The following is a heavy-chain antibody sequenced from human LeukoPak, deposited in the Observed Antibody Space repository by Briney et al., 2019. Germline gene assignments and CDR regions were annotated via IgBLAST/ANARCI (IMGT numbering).Heavy chain of an antibody. CDR1: GFTFSDYY. V-gene: IGHV3-11*04. Sequence: GGSLRLSCAASGFTFSDYYMSWIRQAPGRGLEWVSYISSSGSTIYYADSVKGRFTISRDNAKNSLYLQMNSLRAEDTAVYYCARDATIFGVVLPFDYWGQGTLVTVSS. CDR2: ISSSGSTI. D-gene: IGHD3-3*01. J-gene: IGHJ4*02. CDR3: ARDATIFGVVLPFDY.